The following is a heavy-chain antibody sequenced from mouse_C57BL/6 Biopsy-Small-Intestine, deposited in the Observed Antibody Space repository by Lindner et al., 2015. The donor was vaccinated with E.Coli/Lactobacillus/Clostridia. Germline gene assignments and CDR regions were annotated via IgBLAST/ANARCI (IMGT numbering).Heavy chain of an antibody. V-gene: IGHV1-26*01. CDR3: ARLGLHYGGFAY. J-gene: IGHJ3*01. CDR1: GYTFTDYY. Sequence: VQLQESGPELVKPGTSVKMSCKASGYTFTDYYMNWVRQSHGKSLEWIGRVNPSNGDTNYNQKFKGKATLTLDKSLNTAYMQLDSLTSEDSAVYFCARLGLHYGGFAYWGQGTLVTISA. CDR2: VNPSNGDT. D-gene: IGHD1-1*01.